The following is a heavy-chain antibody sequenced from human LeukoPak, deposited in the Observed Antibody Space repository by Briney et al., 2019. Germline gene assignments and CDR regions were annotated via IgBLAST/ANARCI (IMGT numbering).Heavy chain of an antibody. CDR3: ARAISGYCSGGSCYSSYYFDY. D-gene: IGHD2-15*01. CDR1: GGSFSGYY. CDR2: INHSGST. J-gene: IGHJ4*02. Sequence: SETLSLTCAVYGGSFSGYYWSWIRQPPGKGLEWIGEINHSGSTNYNPSLKGRVTISVDTSKNQFSLKLSSVTAADTAVYYCARAISGYCSGGSCYSSYYFDYWGQGTLVTVSS. V-gene: IGHV4-34*01.